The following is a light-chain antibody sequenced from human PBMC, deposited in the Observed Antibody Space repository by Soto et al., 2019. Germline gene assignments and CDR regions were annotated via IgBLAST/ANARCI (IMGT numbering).Light chain of an antibody. Sequence: DILMTQSPSFVSAFVGDRVTITCRTSQGIGSWLAWYQQKPGKAPKLLIYAASTLQSGVPSRFSGSRSGTDFTLTISSLQPEDFATYYCQQGESFPLTFGGGTKVEMK. CDR3: QQGESFPLT. CDR2: AAS. CDR1: QGIGSW. J-gene: IGKJ4*01. V-gene: IGKV1-12*01.